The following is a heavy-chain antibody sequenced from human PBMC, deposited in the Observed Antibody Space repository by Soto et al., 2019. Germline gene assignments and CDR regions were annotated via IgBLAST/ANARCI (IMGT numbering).Heavy chain of an antibody. D-gene: IGHD5-12*01. Sequence: PGGSLRLSCAASGFTFDDYAMHWVRQAPGKGLEWVSGISWNSGSIGYADSVKGRFTISRDNAKNSLYLQMNSLRAEDTALYYCAKDIQPLNIVATSFFDYWGQGTLVTVS. CDR3: AKDIQPLNIVATSFFDY. V-gene: IGHV3-9*01. CDR1: GFTFDDYA. CDR2: ISWNSGSI. J-gene: IGHJ4*02.